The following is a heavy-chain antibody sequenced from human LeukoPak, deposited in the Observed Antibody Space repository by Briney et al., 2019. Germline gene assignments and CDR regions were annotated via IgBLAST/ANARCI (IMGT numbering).Heavy chain of an antibody. CDR1: GGSISSGDYY. Sequence: PSQTLSLTCTVSGGSISSGDYYWSWIRQPPGKGLEWIGYINYSGSTKYNPSLKSRVTISVDTPKNQFSLRLSSVTAADTAVCYCARPGSTAFGVDVWGQGTTVTVSS. V-gene: IGHV4-61*08. CDR3: ARPGSTAFGVDV. J-gene: IGHJ6*02. CDR2: INYSGST. D-gene: IGHD3-10*01.